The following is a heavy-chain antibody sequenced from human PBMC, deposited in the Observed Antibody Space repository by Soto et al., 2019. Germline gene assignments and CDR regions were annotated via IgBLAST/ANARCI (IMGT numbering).Heavy chain of an antibody. V-gene: IGHV3-7*05. D-gene: IGHD3-16*01. Sequence: EVQLVESGGGLVQPGGSLRLSCVVSGFTFGRHWMSWVRQAPGKGLEWVANIKEDGSEKNTVDSLKGRFTISRDNARNSVYLQMSSLRAEDTAVYYCARVENSFGGMDVWGQGTTVSVS. CDR3: ARVENSFGGMDV. J-gene: IGHJ6*02. CDR1: GFTFGRHW. CDR2: IKEDGSEK.